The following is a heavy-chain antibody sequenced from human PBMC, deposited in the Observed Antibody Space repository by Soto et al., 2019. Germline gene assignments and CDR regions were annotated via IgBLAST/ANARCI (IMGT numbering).Heavy chain of an antibody. CDR2: ISSSGSTT. CDR1: GFTFRDYY. D-gene: IGHD4-4*01. CDR3: GRDKYSNYVNYFDP. V-gene: IGHV3-11*01. Sequence: QVQLVESGGGLVKPGGSLRLSCAGSGFTFRDYYMGWIRQAPGKGLEWVSYISSSGSTTYYAASVKGRFTISRDNAKNSLYRQMTSLRAEDTAIYYCGRDKYSNYVNYFDPWGQGTLVTVSS. J-gene: IGHJ5*02.